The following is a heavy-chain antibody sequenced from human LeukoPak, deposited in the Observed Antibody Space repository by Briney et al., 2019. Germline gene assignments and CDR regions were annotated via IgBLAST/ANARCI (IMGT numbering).Heavy chain of an antibody. CDR3: ARADYDYVWGSYRQYYFDY. D-gene: IGHD3-16*02. V-gene: IGHV3-7*01. CDR2: IKQGGSEK. Sequence: PGGSLRLSCAASGFTFSSYWMTWVRQAPGKGLEWVANIKQGGSEKYYVDSVKGRFTISRDNAKNSLYPQMNSLRAEDTAVYYCARADYDYVWGSYRQYYFDYWGQGTLVTVSS. J-gene: IGHJ4*02. CDR1: GFTFSSYW.